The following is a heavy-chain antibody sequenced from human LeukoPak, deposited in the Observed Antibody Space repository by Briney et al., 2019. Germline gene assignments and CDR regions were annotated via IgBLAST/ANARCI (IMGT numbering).Heavy chain of an antibody. CDR3: ARHSGSGSLSRPFDP. CDR1: GDSVTSGTFY. J-gene: IGHJ5*02. D-gene: IGHD3-10*01. V-gene: IGHV4-39*01. CDR2: VYYTGST. Sequence: SETLSLTCTVSGDSVTSGTFYWAWLRQPPGKGLEWIATVYYTGSTYYNPSLKSRVTISIDTSRNQFSLKLRSVVAPDTALYYCARHSGSGSLSRPFDPWGQGTLVTVSS.